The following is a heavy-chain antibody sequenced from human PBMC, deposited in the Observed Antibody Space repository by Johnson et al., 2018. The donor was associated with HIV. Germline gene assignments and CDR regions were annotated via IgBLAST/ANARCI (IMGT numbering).Heavy chain of an antibody. J-gene: IGHJ3*02. Sequence: MLLVESGGGLVKPGGSLRLSCAASGFTFSNAWMSWVRQAPGKGPEWVSGISGSGGSTYYADSVKGRFTISRDNSKNTLYLQMNSLRAEDTAVDYCARKHGLAKISSDAVDIWGQGTMVTVSS. D-gene: IGHD6-19*01. CDR3: ARKHGLAKISSDAVDI. CDR1: GFTFSNAW. V-gene: IGHV3-23*04. CDR2: ISGSGGST.